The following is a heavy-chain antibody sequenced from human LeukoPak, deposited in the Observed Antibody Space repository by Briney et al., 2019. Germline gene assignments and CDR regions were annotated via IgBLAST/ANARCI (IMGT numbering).Heavy chain of an antibody. J-gene: IGHJ6*03. CDR1: GFTVSSNY. V-gene: IGHV3-53*05. Sequence: PGGSLRLSCAASGFTVSSNYMSWVRQAPGKGLEWVSVIYSGGSTYYADSVKGRFTISRDNSKNTLYLQMNSLRAEDTAVYYCARSTPYSSGWGYYYYYMDVWGKGTTVTVSS. CDR3: ARSTPYSSGWGYYYYYMDV. CDR2: IYSGGST. D-gene: IGHD6-19*01.